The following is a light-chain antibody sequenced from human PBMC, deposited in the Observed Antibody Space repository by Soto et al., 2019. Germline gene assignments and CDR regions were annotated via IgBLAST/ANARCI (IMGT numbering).Light chain of an antibody. CDR1: RNVSSNW. CDR2: DSS. CDR3: QQYDIYSWT. J-gene: IGKJ1*01. V-gene: IGKV3-20*01. Sequence: EIVFTQSPAPLSLSPGARATLSCSGGRNVSSNWLAWYQHKPGKAPRLLIYDSSSRDTGVPERFSGSGSGTEFTLSIIRLEPEDFAVYYCQQYDIYSWTFGQGTKVDIK.